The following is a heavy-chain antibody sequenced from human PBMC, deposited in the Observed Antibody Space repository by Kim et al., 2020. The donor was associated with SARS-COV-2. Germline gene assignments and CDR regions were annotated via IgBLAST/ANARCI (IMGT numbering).Heavy chain of an antibody. CDR2: IIPIFGTA. Sequence: SVKVSCKASGGTFSSYAISWVRQAPGQGLEWMGGIIPIFGTANYAQKFQGRVTITADESTSTAYMELSSLRSEDTAVYYCASLYYYGSGRRVPYYFDYWGQGTLVTVSS. V-gene: IGHV1-69*13. CDR3: ASLYYYGSGRRVPYYFDY. CDR1: GGTFSSYA. D-gene: IGHD3-10*01. J-gene: IGHJ4*02.